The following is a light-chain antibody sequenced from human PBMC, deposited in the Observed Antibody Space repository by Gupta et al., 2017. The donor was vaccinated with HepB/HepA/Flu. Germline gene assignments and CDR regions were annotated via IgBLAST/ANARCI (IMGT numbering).Light chain of an antibody. V-gene: IGKV1D-12*01. J-gene: IGKJ1*01. CDR2: AAS. CDR1: QDINNR. Sequence: DIQMTQSASSVSASVGDRVTITCRARQDINNRLAWYQQKPGKAPKLVIYAASRFTGGVPSMFSGNGSATDFTLAISSLQPEDFANYYCQQTNSFPRTFGQGTKVEIK. CDR3: QQTNSFPRT.